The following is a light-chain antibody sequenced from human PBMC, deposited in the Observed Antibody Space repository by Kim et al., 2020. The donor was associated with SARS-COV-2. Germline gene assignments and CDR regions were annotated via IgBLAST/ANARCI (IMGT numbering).Light chain of an antibody. CDR3: HQYNNWPLYS. J-gene: IGKJ2*03. CDR1: QNVGSS. Sequence: VSPGERATLSCRASQNVGSSVAWYQQKPGQAPRLLSYDASTRATVIPARFSGSGSGTEFTLTISSLQSEDFAVYYCHQYNNWPLYSFGQGTKLEI. CDR2: DAS. V-gene: IGKV3-15*01.